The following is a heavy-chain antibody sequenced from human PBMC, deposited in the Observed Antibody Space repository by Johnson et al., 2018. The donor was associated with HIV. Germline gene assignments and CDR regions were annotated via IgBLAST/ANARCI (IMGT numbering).Heavy chain of an antibody. Sequence: QVQLVESGGGVVQPGRSLRLSCAASGFSFTKYAMHWVRQAPGKGLEWVAVIGYDGSNKYYADSVKGRFTISRDNSKNTLYLQMNSLRLEDTAVYYCASLSSSGAFDIWGQGTMVTVSS. D-gene: IGHD6-6*01. V-gene: IGHV3-30*04. J-gene: IGHJ3*02. CDR1: GFSFTKYA. CDR3: ASLSSSGAFDI. CDR2: IGYDGSNK.